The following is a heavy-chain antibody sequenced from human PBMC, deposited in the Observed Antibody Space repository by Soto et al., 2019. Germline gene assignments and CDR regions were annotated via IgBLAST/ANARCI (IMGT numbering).Heavy chain of an antibody. CDR3: ANADDYGDQADYYYGMDV. V-gene: IGHV1-46*03. CDR1: GYTFTSYY. CDR2: INPSGGST. D-gene: IGHD4-17*01. J-gene: IGHJ6*02. Sequence: QVQLVQSGAEVKKPGASVKVSCKASGYTFTSYYMHWVRQAPGQGLEWMGIINPSGGSTSYAQKFQGRVTMTRDTSTSTVYMELSSLRSEDTAVYYCANADDYGDQADYYYGMDVWGQGTTVTVSS.